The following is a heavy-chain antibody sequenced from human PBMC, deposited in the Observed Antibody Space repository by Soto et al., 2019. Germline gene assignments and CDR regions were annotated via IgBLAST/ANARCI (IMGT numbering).Heavy chain of an antibody. V-gene: IGHV3-33*01. J-gene: IGHJ6*02. CDR3: ARESDRDFFADYGRGQYAMDV. CDR2: IWYDGSSK. CDR1: GSTFSIYA. D-gene: IGHD4-17*01. Sequence: QVQLVESGGGVVQPGRSLRLSCAASGSTFSIYAMHWVRQAPGKGLEWVAVIWYDGSSKYYADSVKGRFTISRDNSKNTLYLQLNSLRAEDTAVYYCARESDRDFFADYGRGQYAMDVWGQGTTVTVSS.